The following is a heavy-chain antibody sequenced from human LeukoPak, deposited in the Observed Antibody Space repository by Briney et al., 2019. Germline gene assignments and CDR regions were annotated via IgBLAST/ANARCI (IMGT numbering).Heavy chain of an antibody. CDR1: GGSFSGYY. D-gene: IGHD4-11*01. CDR3: AREYLTVTTLGYYYYYYMDV. CDR2: INHSGST. J-gene: IGHJ6*03. Sequence: SETLSLTCAAYGGSFSGYYWSWIRQPPGKGLEWIGEINHSGSTNYNPSLKSRVTISVDTSKNQFSLKLSSVTAADTAVYYCAREYLTVTTLGYYYYYYMDVWGKGTTVTVSS. V-gene: IGHV4-34*01.